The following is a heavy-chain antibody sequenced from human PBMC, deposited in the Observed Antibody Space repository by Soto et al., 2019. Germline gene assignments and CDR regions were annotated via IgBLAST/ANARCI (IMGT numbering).Heavy chain of an antibody. Sequence: EVQLVESGGGLVQPGGSLRLSCAASGFTVSGNYMSWVRQAPGKGLEWVSTVYSGGGTYYADSVKGRFTISRDRPRNTLYFQLDSLRAEDTAVYYCARVVATSGLVDCWGQGTLVTVSS. CDR1: GFTVSGNY. V-gene: IGHV3-66*01. J-gene: IGHJ4*02. CDR3: ARVVATSGLVDC. D-gene: IGHD2-15*01. CDR2: VYSGGGT.